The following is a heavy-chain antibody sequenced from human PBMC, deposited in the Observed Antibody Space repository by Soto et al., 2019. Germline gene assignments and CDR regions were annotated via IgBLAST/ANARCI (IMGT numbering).Heavy chain of an antibody. Sequence: GESLKISCKGSGYSFTSYWIGWVRQMPGKGLEWMGIIYPGDSDTRYSPSFQGQVTISADKSISTAYLQWSSLKASDTAMYYCARSGYPYHYYYGMDVWGQGTTVTVSS. D-gene: IGHD3-22*01. V-gene: IGHV5-51*01. CDR1: GYSFTSYW. J-gene: IGHJ6*02. CDR2: IYPGDSDT. CDR3: ARSGYPYHYYYGMDV.